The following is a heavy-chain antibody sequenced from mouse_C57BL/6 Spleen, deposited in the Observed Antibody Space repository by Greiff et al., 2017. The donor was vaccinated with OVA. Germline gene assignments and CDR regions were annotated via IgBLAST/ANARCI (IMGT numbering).Heavy chain of an antibody. Sequence: QVQLQQPGTELVKPGASVKLSCKASGYTFTSYWMHWVKQRPGQGLEWIGNINPSNGGTNYNEKFKSKATLTVDKSSSTAYMQLSSLTSEDSAVYYCARASYGIFYWYFDVWGTGTTVTVSS. CDR2: INPSNGGT. J-gene: IGHJ1*03. D-gene: IGHD1-1*01. CDR3: ARASYGIFYWYFDV. V-gene: IGHV1-53*01. CDR1: GYTFTSYW.